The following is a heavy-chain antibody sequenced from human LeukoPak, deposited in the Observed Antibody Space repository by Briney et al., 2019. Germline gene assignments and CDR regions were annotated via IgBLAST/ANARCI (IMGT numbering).Heavy chain of an antibody. CDR3: AKDLGTGDRDY. J-gene: IGHJ4*02. Sequence: PGGSLRLSCAASGFTFSGSYMNWIRQAPGKGLEWISYISSSGSTIDYADSVKGRFTISRDNAKNSLYLQMNSLRAKDTAVYYCAKDLGTGDRDYWGQGTQVTVSS. V-gene: IGHV3-11*01. D-gene: IGHD7-27*01. CDR2: ISSSGSTI. CDR1: GFTFSGSY.